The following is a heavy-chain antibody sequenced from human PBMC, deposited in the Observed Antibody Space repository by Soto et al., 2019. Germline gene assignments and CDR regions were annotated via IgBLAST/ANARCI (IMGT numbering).Heavy chain of an antibody. CDR2: IYYSGST. Sequence: PSETLSLTCTVSGGSISSGDYYWSWIRQPPGKGLEWIGYIYYSGSTSYNASLKSRTSISADPSNNQFSLKLHSLTAADTAVYFFVTMTIVVAPAPMDVWATGTSVPFSS. J-gene: IGHJ6*04. CDR3: VTMTIVVAPAPMDV. CDR1: GGSISSGDYY. V-gene: IGHV4-30-4*01. D-gene: IGHD2-2*01.